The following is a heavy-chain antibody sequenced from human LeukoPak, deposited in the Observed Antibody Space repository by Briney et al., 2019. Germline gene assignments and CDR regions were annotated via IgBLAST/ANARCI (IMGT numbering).Heavy chain of an antibody. CDR2: INHSGST. J-gene: IGHJ3*02. Sequence: SETLSLTCAVYGGSFSGYYWSWIRQPPGKGLEWIGEINHSGSTNYNPSLKSRVTISVDTSKNQFSLKLSSVTAADTAVYYCARGNRGSSWYAIWGQGTMVTVSS. D-gene: IGHD6-13*01. CDR3: ARGNRGSSWYAI. V-gene: IGHV4-34*01. CDR1: GGSFSGYY.